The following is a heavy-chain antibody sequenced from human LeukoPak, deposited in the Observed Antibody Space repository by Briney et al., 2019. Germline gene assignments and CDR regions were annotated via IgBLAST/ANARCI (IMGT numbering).Heavy chain of an antibody. CDR3: TVQVIPSDKWFDP. CDR2: IRSKPYGGTA. D-gene: IGHD2-21*01. V-gene: IGHV3-49*04. Sequence: GGSLRLSCTASGLLFGDYAMTWVRQAPGKGLEWVGFIRSKPYGGTAEYAASVKGRFTISRDDSKAIAYLDMNGLKTEDTAVYHCTVQVIPSDKWFDPWGQGTPVTVSS. CDR1: GLLFGDYA. J-gene: IGHJ5*02.